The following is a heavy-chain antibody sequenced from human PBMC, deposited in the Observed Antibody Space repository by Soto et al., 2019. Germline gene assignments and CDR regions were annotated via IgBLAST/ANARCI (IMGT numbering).Heavy chain of an antibody. J-gene: IGHJ6*02. CDR3: ARVGLMWFGELLSDYCYGMDV. D-gene: IGHD3-10*01. Sequence: SETLSLTCAVYGGSFSGYYWSWIRQPPGKGLEWIGEINHSGSTNYNPSLKSRVTISVDTSKNQFSLKLSSVTAADTAVYYCARVGLMWFGELLSDYCYGMDVWGQGTTVTVS. V-gene: IGHV4-34*01. CDR2: INHSGST. CDR1: GGSFSGYY.